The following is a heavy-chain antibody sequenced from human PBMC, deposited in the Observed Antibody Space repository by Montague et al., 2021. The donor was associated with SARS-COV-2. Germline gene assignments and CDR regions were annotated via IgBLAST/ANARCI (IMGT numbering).Heavy chain of an antibody. Sequence: TLSLTCTVSGGSISSSSYYWSWIRQPAGKGLEWIGRMYTSGSTYYNPSLKSRVTISVDTSKNQFSLKLSSVTAADAAVYYCARLPSYYKDCGGDYSEYFDDWGQGTMVTVSS. CDR1: GGSISSSSYY. CDR3: ARLPSYYKDCGGDYSEYFDD. D-gene: IGHD2-21*01. J-gene: IGHJ3*01. CDR2: MYTSGST. V-gene: IGHV4-61*02.